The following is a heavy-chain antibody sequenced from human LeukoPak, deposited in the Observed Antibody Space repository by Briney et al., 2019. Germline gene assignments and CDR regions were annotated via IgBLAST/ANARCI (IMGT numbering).Heavy chain of an antibody. CDR1: GGSFSGYY. CDR3: ARGMPLDVETAMVNFDY. CDR2: INHSGST. Sequence: SETLSLTCAVYGGSFSGYYWSWIRQPPGKGLEWIGEINHSGSTNYNPSLKSRVTISVDTSKNQFSLKLSSVTAADTAVYYCARGMPLDVETAMVNFDYWGQGTLVTVSS. D-gene: IGHD5-18*01. J-gene: IGHJ4*02. V-gene: IGHV4-34*01.